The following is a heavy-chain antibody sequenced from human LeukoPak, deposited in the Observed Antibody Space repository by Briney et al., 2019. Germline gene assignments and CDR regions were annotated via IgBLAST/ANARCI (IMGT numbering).Heavy chain of an antibody. Sequence: SETLSLTCAVYGGSFSGYYWSWIRQPPGEGLEWIGEINHSGSTNYNPSLKSRVTISVDTSKNQFPLKLSSVTAADTAVYYCPLGAGEYFQHWGRGTLVTVSS. CDR3: PLGAGEYFQH. CDR2: INHSGST. V-gene: IGHV4-34*01. CDR1: GGSFSGYY. D-gene: IGHD6-19*01. J-gene: IGHJ1*01.